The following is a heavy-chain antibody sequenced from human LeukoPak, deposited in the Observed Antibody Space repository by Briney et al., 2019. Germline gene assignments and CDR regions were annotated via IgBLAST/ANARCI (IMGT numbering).Heavy chain of an antibody. CDR1: GYTFTSYG. CDR3: AREFTVTTHLRVYYYYMDV. CDR2: ISAYNGNT. Sequence: ASVKVSCKASGYTFTSYGISWVRQAPGQGLEWMGWISAYNGNTNYAQKLQGRVTMTTDTSTSTAYMELRSLRSDDTAAYYCAREFTVTTHLRVYYYYMDVWGKGTTVTVSS. V-gene: IGHV1-18*01. J-gene: IGHJ6*03. D-gene: IGHD4-11*01.